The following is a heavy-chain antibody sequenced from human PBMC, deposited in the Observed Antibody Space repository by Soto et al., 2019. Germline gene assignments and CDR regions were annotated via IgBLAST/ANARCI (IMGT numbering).Heavy chain of an antibody. J-gene: IGHJ4*02. V-gene: IGHV3-49*03. CDR2: IRSKAYGGTT. Sequence: GSLRLSCTASGFTFGDYAMSWFRHGPWKVVGCLGFIRSKAYGGTTEYAASVKGRFTISRDDSKSIAYLQMNSLKTEDTAVYYCTRGEEYYGSGSYYDGYYFDYWGQGTLVTVSS. CDR3: TRGEEYYGSGSYYDGYYFDY. CDR1: GFTFGDYA. D-gene: IGHD3-10*01.